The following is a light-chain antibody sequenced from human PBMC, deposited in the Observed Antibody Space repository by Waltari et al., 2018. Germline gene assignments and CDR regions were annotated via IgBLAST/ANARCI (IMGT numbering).Light chain of an antibody. Sequence: QSALTQPRSVSGSPGQSVTISCTGTSSDVGGYNYVSWYQQHPGKAPKLMIYDVSKRPSGVHERFSGSKSGNTASLTISGLQAEDEADYYCCSYAGSYTVVFGGGTKLTVL. CDR2: DVS. CDR1: SSDVGGYNY. CDR3: CSYAGSYTVV. J-gene: IGLJ2*01. V-gene: IGLV2-11*01.